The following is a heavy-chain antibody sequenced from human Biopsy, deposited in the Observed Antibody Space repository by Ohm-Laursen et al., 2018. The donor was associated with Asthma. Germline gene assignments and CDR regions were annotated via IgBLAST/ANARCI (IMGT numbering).Heavy chain of an antibody. V-gene: IGHV3-30*01. J-gene: IGHJ6*02. D-gene: IGHD2-21*02. CDR3: ASYEVVTAILPMDV. CDR1: GFSFSNFA. CDR2: ISKDASTQ. Sequence: SLRLSCTAFGFSFSNFAIHWVRQAPGKGLEWVGVISKDASTQDYADSGKGRFTMARDNSKNTLDLQMNSLREEDTAVYYCASYEVVTAILPMDVWGQGTTVTVSS.